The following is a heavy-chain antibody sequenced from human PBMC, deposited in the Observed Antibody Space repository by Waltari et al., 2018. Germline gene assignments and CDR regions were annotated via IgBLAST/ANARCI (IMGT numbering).Heavy chain of an antibody. V-gene: IGHV1-69*12. CDR3: ARRSIAMPHFDY. D-gene: IGHD2-2*01. CDR1: GGTFSSYA. Sequence: QVQLVQSGAEVKKPGSSVKVSCKASGGTFSSYAISWVRQAPGQGLEWWGGISPSFGTANDAEKFQGRVTITADESTSTAYMELSSLRSEDTAVYYCARRSIAMPHFDYWGQGTLVTVCS. J-gene: IGHJ4*02. CDR2: ISPSFGTA.